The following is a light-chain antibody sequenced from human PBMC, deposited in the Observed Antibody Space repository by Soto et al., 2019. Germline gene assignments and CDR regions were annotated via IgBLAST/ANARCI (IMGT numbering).Light chain of an antibody. J-gene: IGKJ1*01. V-gene: IGKV3-20*01. CDR2: GAS. Sequence: EIVLTQSPGTLSLSPRERATLSCRASQSVDSTSLAWYQQIPGQAPRIVIYGASTRATGIPDRFSGSGSGTDFTLTISRLEPEDSAVYYCQQRKTFGQGTKVELK. CDR1: QSVDSTS. CDR3: QQRKT.